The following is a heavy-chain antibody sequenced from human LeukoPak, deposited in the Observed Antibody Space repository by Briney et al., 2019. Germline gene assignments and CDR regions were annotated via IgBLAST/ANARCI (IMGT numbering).Heavy chain of an antibody. Sequence: GGSLRLSCAASGFTFSTYWMSWVRQAPGKGLEWVAVISYDGSNKYYTDSVKGRFTISRDNSKNTVYLQMNSLRAEDTAVYYCARDRAPDSSGWSLTFDYWGQGTLVTVSS. CDR2: ISYDGSNK. J-gene: IGHJ4*02. CDR1: GFTFSTYW. CDR3: ARDRAPDSSGWSLTFDY. D-gene: IGHD6-19*01. V-gene: IGHV3-30-3*01.